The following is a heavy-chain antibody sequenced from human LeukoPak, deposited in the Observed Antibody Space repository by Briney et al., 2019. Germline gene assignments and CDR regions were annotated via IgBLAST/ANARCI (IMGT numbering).Heavy chain of an antibody. V-gene: IGHV3-30*18. D-gene: IGHD6-25*01. Sequence: PGGSLRLSCAASGFIFSNYGMQWVRQAPGKGLEWLAVVSHDGGTKFYADSVKGRVTISRDNSKNTLDLEMYGLRTEDTAVYYCAKEPPSYSSGWYFQDWGEGTLVTVSS. CDR2: VSHDGGTK. CDR3: AKEPPSYSSGWYFQD. CDR1: GFIFSNYG. J-gene: IGHJ1*01.